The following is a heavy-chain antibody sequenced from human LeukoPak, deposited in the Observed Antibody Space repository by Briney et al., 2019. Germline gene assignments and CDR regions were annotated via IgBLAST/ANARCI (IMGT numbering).Heavy chain of an antibody. D-gene: IGHD3-22*01. CDR3: ARRYYYDSSGYWYYFDY. CDR2: IYYTGSI. J-gene: IGHJ4*02. Sequence: SETLSLTCTVSGGSISSSGYYWGWIRQPPGKGLEWIGSIYYTGSIYYNASLKSRVTISVDTSKNQFSLKLSSVTAADTAVYYCARRYYYDSSGYWYYFDYWGQGTLVTVSS. V-gene: IGHV4-39*01. CDR1: GGSISSSGYY.